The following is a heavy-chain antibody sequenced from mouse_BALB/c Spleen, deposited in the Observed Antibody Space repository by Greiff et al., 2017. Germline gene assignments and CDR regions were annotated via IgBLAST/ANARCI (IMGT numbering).Heavy chain of an antibody. CDR1: GFTFSSYA. J-gene: IGHJ3*01. V-gene: IGHV5-6-5*01. CDR3: ARGRGGAAY. CDR2: ISSGGST. Sequence: EVQRVESGGGLVKPGGSLKLSCAASGFTFSSYAMSWVRQTPEKRLEWVASISSGGSTYYPDSVKGRFTISRDNARNILYLQMSSLRSEDTAMYYCARGRGGAAYWGQGTLVTVSA.